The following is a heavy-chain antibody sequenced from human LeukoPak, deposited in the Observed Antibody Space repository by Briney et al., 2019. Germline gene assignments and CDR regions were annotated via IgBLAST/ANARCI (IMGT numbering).Heavy chain of an antibody. Sequence: GGSLRLSCAASGFTFNDHAMHWVRQAPGKGLEWVSGISWNSGSIGYADSVKGRFTISRDNAKNSLYLQMNSLRAEDTALYYCAKDMGIVVTIVDYWGQGTLVTVSS. D-gene: IGHD5-12*01. J-gene: IGHJ4*02. CDR2: ISWNSGSI. V-gene: IGHV3-9*01. CDR3: AKDMGIVVTIVDY. CDR1: GFTFNDHA.